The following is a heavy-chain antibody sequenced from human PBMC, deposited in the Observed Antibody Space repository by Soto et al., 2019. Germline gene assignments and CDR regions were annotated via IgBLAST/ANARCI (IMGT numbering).Heavy chain of an antibody. D-gene: IGHD5-12*01. CDR1: GSNFSNYW. CDR2: IKEDGSEK. Sequence: GGSLRLSCAASGSNFSNYWLSWVRQAPGMGLEWVANIKEDGSEKYHVDSVKGRFTISRDNAKNSLYLQMNSLRAEDTAVYYCARENTVATISGGFDYWGQGTPVTVSS. V-gene: IGHV3-7*01. J-gene: IGHJ4*02. CDR3: ARENTVATISGGFDY.